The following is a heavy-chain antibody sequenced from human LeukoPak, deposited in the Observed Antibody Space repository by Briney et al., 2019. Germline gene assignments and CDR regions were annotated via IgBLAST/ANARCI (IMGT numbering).Heavy chain of an antibody. CDR1: GFTFSSYG. V-gene: IGHV3-30*18. J-gene: IGHJ4*02. D-gene: IGHD6-19*01. CDR2: ISYDGSNK. CDR3: AKDGYSSGWYPDTDY. Sequence: GGSLRLSCAASGFTFSSYGMHWVRQAPGKGLEWVAVISYDGSNKYYADSVKGRFTISRDNSKNTLYLQMNSLRTEDTAVYYCAKDGYSSGWYPDTDYWGRGTLVTVSS.